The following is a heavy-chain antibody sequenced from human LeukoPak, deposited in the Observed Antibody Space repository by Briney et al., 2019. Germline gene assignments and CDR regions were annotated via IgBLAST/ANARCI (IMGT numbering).Heavy chain of an antibody. CDR1: GYSFTGYY. CDR2: INPNSGGT. CDR3: ARSPMGYCSSTSCYVGASYYFDY. Sequence: ASVKVSCKASGYSFTGYYMHWVRQAPGQGLEWMGWINPNSGGTDYAQKFQGRVTMTRDTSISTAYMELSRLRSDDTAVYYCARSPMGYCSSTSCYVGASYYFDYWGQGTLVTVSS. J-gene: IGHJ4*02. V-gene: IGHV1-2*02. D-gene: IGHD2-2*01.